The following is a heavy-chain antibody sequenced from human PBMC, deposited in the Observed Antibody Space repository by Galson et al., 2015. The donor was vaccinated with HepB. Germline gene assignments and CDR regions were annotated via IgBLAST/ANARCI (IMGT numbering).Heavy chain of an antibody. Sequence: SLRLSCAASGFTFSSYWMHWVRQAPGKGLVWVSRINSDGSSTSYADSVKGRFTISRDNAKNTLYLQMNSLRAEDTAVYYCARSVIAVAGTLDYWGQGTLVTVSS. CDR1: GFTFSSYW. V-gene: IGHV3-74*01. CDR3: ARSVIAVAGTLDY. CDR2: INSDGSST. D-gene: IGHD6-19*01. J-gene: IGHJ4*02.